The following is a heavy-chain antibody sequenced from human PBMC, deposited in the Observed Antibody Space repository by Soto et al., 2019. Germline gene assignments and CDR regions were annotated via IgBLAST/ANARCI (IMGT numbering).Heavy chain of an antibody. V-gene: IGHV4-39*02. CDR3: ARRGSGWFFDY. J-gene: IGHJ4*02. CDR2: MHYSGST. D-gene: IGHD6-19*01. Sequence: QLQLQESGPGLVKPSETLSLICTVSGGSISSSGYYWGWIRQPPGKGLEWIGSMHYSGSTYYNPSLKSRVSISLDTSNNHFSLTLNSVTASDTAVYYCARRGSGWFFDYWGQGTLVTVSS. CDR1: GGSISSSGYY.